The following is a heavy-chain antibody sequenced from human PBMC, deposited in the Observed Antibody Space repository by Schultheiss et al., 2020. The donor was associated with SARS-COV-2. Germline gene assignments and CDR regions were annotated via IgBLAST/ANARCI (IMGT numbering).Heavy chain of an antibody. CDR3: ARDYGPDSSGYRPPPYFDL. D-gene: IGHD3-22*01. V-gene: IGHV4-39*02. J-gene: IGHJ2*01. CDR1: GGSISSGDYY. Sequence: SETLSLTCTVSGGSISSGDYYWSWIRQPPGKGLEWIGEIYHSGSTNYNPSLKSRVTISVDTSKNQFSLKLSSVTAADTAVYYCARDYGPDSSGYRPPPYFDLWGRGTLVTVSS. CDR2: IYHSGST.